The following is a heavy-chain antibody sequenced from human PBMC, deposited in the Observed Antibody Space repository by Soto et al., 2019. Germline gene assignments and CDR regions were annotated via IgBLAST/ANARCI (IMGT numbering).Heavy chain of an antibody. CDR3: AREVEMATIFPYYFDY. Sequence: QVQLVESGGGVVQPGRSLRLSCAASGFTFSSYGMHWVRQAPGKGLEWVAVIWYDGSNKYYADSVKGRFTISRDNSKNTLYLQMNSLRAEATAVYYCAREVEMATIFPYYFDYWGQGTLVTVSS. D-gene: IGHD5-12*01. V-gene: IGHV3-33*01. J-gene: IGHJ4*02. CDR1: GFTFSSYG. CDR2: IWYDGSNK.